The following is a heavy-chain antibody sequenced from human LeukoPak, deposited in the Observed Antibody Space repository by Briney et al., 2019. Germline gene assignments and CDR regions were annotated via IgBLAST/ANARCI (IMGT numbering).Heavy chain of an antibody. J-gene: IGHJ6*03. D-gene: IGHD1-1*01. V-gene: IGHV4-38-2*02. CDR1: GYSISSGYY. CDR2: IYHSGNT. Sequence: SETLSLTCTVSGYSISSGYYWGWIRQPPGKGLEWIGSIYHSGNTYYNPFLKSRVTISVDTSKNQFSLKLSSVTAADTAVYYCARVGTRTTFGGDYYYYMDVWGKGTTVTVSS. CDR3: ARVGTRTTFGGDYYYYMDV.